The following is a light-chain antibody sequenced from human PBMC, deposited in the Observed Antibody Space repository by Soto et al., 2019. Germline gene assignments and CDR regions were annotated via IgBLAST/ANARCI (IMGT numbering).Light chain of an antibody. CDR2: LNSDGSH. V-gene: IGLV4-69*01. CDR1: SGHSSYA. CDR3: QTWGTGIQV. J-gene: IGLJ2*01. Sequence: QPVLTQSPSASASLGASVKLTCTLSSGHSSYAIAWHKQQPEKGPRYLMKLNSDGSHKKGDGIPDRFSGSSSGAERYLTISSLQSEDEADYYCQTWGTGIQVFGGGTKLTVL.